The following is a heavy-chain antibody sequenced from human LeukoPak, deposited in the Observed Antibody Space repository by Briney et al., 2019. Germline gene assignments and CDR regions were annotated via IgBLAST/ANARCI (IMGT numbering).Heavy chain of an antibody. Sequence: SETLSLTCTVSGGSISSYYWSWIRQPPGKGLEWIGYIYYSGSTNYNPSLKSRVTISVDTSKNQFSLKLSSVTAADTAVYYCAREGDGYNSYIDYWGQGTLVTVSS. CDR2: IYYSGST. D-gene: IGHD5-24*01. J-gene: IGHJ4*02. CDR1: GGSISSYY. V-gene: IGHV4-59*12. CDR3: AREGDGYNSYIDY.